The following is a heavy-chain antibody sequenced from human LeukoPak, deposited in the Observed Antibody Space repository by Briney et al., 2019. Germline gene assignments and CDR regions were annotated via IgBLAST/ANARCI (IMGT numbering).Heavy chain of an antibody. V-gene: IGHV4-59*11. D-gene: IGHD3-22*01. CDR3: ARAYSSPSWFDP. CDR1: GVSINSLY. J-gene: IGHJ5*02. CDR2: IYDSGIT. Sequence: PSQTLSLTCSVSGVSINSLYFIWIRQSPGKGLEWIGYIYDSGITKYNPSLKSRVTISVDTSKNQFSLRLRSVTAADTAVYFCARAYSSPSWFDPWGQGTRVTVSS.